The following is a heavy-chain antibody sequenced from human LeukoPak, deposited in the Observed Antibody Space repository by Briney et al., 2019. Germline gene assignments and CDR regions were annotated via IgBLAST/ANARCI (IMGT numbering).Heavy chain of an antibody. D-gene: IGHD6-13*01. CDR3: AGSSWYDPDWFDP. CDR2: ISAYNGNT. CDR1: GYTFTSYG. Sequence: ASVTVSCKASGYTFTSYGISWVRQAPGQGLEWVGWISAYNGNTNYAQKLQGRVTMTTDISTSTAYMELRSLRSDDTAVYYCAGSSWYDPDWFDPWGQGTLVTVSS. V-gene: IGHV1-18*01. J-gene: IGHJ5*02.